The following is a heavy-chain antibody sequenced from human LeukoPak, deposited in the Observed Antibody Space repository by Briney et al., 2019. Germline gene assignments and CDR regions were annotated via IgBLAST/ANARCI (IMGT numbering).Heavy chain of an antibody. Sequence: GGSLRLSCAASGFTFSSYSMSWVRQAPGKGLEWVSYISSSSTIYYADSVKGRFTISRDNAKNSLYLQMNSLRAEDTAVYYCARVKQLWLRVFDYWGQETLVTVSS. CDR3: ARVKQLWLRVFDY. D-gene: IGHD5-18*01. V-gene: IGHV3-48*04. J-gene: IGHJ4*02. CDR2: ISSSSTI. CDR1: GFTFSSYS.